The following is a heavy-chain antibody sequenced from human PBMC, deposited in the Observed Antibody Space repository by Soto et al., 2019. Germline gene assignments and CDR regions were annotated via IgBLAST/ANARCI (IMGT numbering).Heavy chain of an antibody. CDR1: GCSISSSSYY. D-gene: IGHD5-12*01. CDR2: IYYSGST. V-gene: IGHV4-39*01. J-gene: IGHJ4*02. CDR3: ARQAGLDIVATIIDY. Sequence: SETLSLTCTVSGCSISSSSYYLGWIRQPPGKGLEWIGSIYYSGSTYYNPSLKSRVTISVDTSKNQFSLKLSSVTAADTAVYYCARQAGLDIVATIIDYWGQGTLVTSPQ.